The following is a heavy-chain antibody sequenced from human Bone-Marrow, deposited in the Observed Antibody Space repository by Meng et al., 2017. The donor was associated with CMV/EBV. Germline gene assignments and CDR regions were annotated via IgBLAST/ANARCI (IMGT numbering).Heavy chain of an antibody. CDR2: IRSSDGTL. D-gene: IGHD2-2*02. CDR3: AKDPPNPYCSSTSCYSGY. J-gene: IGHJ4*02. V-gene: IGHV3-11*01. CDR1: GFTFSDYY. Sequence: GESLKISCAASGFTFSDYYISWIRQAPGKGLEWVSYIRSSDGTLYYADSVKGRFTISRDNAKNPLFLQMNSLRADDTAVYYCAKDPPNPYCSSTSCYSGYWGQGTLVTVSS.